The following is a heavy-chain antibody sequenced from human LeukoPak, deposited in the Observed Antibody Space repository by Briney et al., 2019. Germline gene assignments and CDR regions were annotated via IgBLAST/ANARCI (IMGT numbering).Heavy chain of an antibody. D-gene: IGHD3-22*01. CDR1: GFTFSSYA. V-gene: IGHV3-30*04. Sequence: PGGSLRLSCAASGFTFSSYAMHWVRQAPGKGLEWVAIISYDGSNKYYADSVKGRFTISRDNSKNTLYLQMNSLRAEDTALYYCAKDREGSGYYFDYWGQGTLVTVSS. CDR3: AKDREGSGYYFDY. J-gene: IGHJ4*02. CDR2: ISYDGSNK.